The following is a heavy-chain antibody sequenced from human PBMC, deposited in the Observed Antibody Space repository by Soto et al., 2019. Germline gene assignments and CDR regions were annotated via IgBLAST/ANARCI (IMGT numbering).Heavy chain of an antibody. D-gene: IGHD6-13*01. CDR2: ISSGSGSM. Sequence: EVQLVESGGGLVQPGGSLRLTCTASGFSFDSFSMSWVRQARGKGLEWISYISSGSGSMYYADSVKGRFTISRDNAKKSLSLKMNSLRAQDTAVYYCGKMTGGSSWHPLAYWGKGTLVTVSS. CDR3: GKMTGGSSWHPLAY. CDR1: GFSFDSFS. V-gene: IGHV3-48*01. J-gene: IGHJ4*02.